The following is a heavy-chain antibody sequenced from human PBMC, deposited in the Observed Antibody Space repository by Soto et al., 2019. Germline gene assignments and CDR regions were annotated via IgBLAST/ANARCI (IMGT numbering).Heavy chain of an antibody. CDR3: ATSSGGSSAFDI. J-gene: IGHJ3*02. D-gene: IGHD2-15*01. V-gene: IGHV1-24*01. Sequence: ASVKGSFNVSGYALTELSMHWVRQAPGKGLEWMGGFDPEDGETIYAQKFQGRVTMTEDTSTDTAYMELSSLRSEDTAVYYCATSSGGSSAFDIWGQGTMVTV. CDR2: FDPEDGET. CDR1: GYALTELS.